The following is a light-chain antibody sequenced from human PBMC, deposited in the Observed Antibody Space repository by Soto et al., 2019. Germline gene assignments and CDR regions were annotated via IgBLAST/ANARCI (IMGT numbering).Light chain of an antibody. CDR2: DAS. J-gene: IGKJ5*01. V-gene: IGKV3-11*01. CDR3: QQYNNWPFSIT. Sequence: EIVLTQSPATLSLSPGERATLSCRASQSVSSYLAWYQQKPGQAPRLLIYDASNRATGIPARFSGSGSGTDFTLTISSLEPEDFAVYYCQQYNNWPFSITFGQGTRLEIK. CDR1: QSVSSY.